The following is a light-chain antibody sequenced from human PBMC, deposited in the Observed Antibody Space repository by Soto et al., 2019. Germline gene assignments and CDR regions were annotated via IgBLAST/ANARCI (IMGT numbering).Light chain of an antibody. J-gene: IGKJ1*01. CDR1: QSVSSN. CDR3: QQYNNWPRT. V-gene: IGKV3-15*01. Sequence: EIVMTQSPATLSVSPGERATLSCRASQSVSSNLAWYQQKPGQAPRLLIYGASTRATGIPARFIGSGSGTXXXXXXSSLQSEDFAVYYCQQYNNWPRTFGQGTKVEIK. CDR2: GAS.